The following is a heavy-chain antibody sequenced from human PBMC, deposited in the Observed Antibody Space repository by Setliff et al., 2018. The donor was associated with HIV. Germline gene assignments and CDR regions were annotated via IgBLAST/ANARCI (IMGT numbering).Heavy chain of an antibody. V-gene: IGHV4-39*01. CDR1: GVSISSSSYF. Sequence: PSETLSLTCAVSGVSISSSSYFWGWIRRPPGTGLDWIGSIYFSGSTYYNPSLESRVTISMDTSKRQFSLKLSSVTAADTAVYYCARLGYNYDSSGHGLWGQGTLVTVAS. D-gene: IGHD3-22*01. CDR3: ARLGYNYDSSGHGL. CDR2: IYFSGST. J-gene: IGHJ4*02.